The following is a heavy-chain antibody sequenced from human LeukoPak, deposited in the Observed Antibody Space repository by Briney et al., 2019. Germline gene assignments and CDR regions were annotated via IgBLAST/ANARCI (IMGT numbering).Heavy chain of an antibody. CDR3: TAAYGSGSPSPYYYYGMDV. CDR2: IKRKSDGGTT. J-gene: IGHJ6*04. CDR1: GFTFSNAW. Sequence: GGSLRLSCAASGFTFSNAWMTWVRQAPGQGLEWVGRIKRKSDGGTTDYAAPVKGRFTISGDDSKNTLYLQMNSLKTEDTAVYYCTAAYGSGSPSPYYYYGMDVWGKGTTVTVSS. D-gene: IGHD3-10*01. V-gene: IGHV3-15*01.